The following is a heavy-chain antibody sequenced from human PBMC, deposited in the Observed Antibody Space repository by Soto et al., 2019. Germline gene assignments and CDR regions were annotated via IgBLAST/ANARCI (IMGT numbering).Heavy chain of an antibody. V-gene: IGHV1-69*13. J-gene: IGHJ5*02. D-gene: IGHD6-13*01. CDR1: GGTFSSYA. CDR3: ARGRIAAAAGTGRWFDP. Sequence: GASVKVSCKASGGTFSSYAISWVRQAPGQGLEWMGGLIPIVGTANYAQKFQGRVTITADETTSTAYMELSSLGPEDTAVYYCARGRIAAAAGTGRWFDPWGQGTLVTVSS. CDR2: LIPIVGTA.